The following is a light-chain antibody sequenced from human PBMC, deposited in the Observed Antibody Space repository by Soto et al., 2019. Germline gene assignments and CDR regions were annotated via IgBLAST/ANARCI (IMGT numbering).Light chain of an antibody. Sequence: EVVMTQSPATLSVSPGERATLSCRASQSVTTNMAWYQQKPGQAPLLLIYGASTRATGIPARFSGSGSGTDFTLTISSLQSEDFAVYYCQQYNNWPPWTFGQGTKVDIK. J-gene: IGKJ1*01. CDR1: QSVTTN. CDR3: QQYNNWPPWT. CDR2: GAS. V-gene: IGKV3-15*01.